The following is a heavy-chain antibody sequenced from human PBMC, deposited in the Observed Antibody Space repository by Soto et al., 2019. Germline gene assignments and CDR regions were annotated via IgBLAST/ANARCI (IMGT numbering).Heavy chain of an antibody. J-gene: IGHJ5*02. D-gene: IGHD3-16*01. CDR1: GGSISGAAYY. Sequence: QVQLQESGPGLLKPSQTLSLTCTVSGGSISGAAYYWSWIRHLPGKGLEWIGYIYYTGTTYYRPSLESRVTIALDTSKNQFSLKLTSVTAADTAVYYCARDTAFYGGYNWFDPWGQGTLVTVSS. V-gene: IGHV4-31*03. CDR3: ARDTAFYGGYNWFDP. CDR2: IYYTGTT.